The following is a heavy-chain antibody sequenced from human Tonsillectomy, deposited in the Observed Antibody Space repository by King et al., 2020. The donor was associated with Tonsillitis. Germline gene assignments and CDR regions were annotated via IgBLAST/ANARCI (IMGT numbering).Heavy chain of an antibody. V-gene: IGHV3-43*01. CDR1: GLTFDDVT. D-gene: IGHD2/OR15-2a*01. Sequence: VQLVESGGVVVQPGGSLRLSCAASGLTFDDVTMHWVRQAPGKGLEWVSLITRDGGSTFYADSVKGRFTISRDTRKSSLYLQMNILRTEDTACDDWATEKYKYWTSWGQGTLGTVSA. CDR2: ITRDGGST. CDR3: ATEKYKYWTS. J-gene: IGHJ4*02.